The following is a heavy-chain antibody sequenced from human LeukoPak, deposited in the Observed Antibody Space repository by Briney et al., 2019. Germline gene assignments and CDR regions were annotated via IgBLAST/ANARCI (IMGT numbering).Heavy chain of an antibody. J-gene: IGHJ4*02. Sequence: PGGSLRLSCAASGFTFDDYAMHWARQAPGKGLEWVLGISWNSGSIGYADSVKGRFTISRDNAKNSLYLQMNSLRAEDTALYYCAKDLTGIVGAIGLDYWGQGTLVTVSS. CDR3: AKDLTGIVGAIGLDY. CDR1: GFTFDDYA. V-gene: IGHV3-9*01. D-gene: IGHD1-26*01. CDR2: ISWNSGSI.